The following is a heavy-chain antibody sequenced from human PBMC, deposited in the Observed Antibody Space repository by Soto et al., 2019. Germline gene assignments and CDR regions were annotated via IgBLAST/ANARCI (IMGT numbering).Heavy chain of an antibody. V-gene: IGHV1-69*13. Sequence: SVKVSCKASGGTFSSYAISWVRQAPGQGLEWMGGIIPIFGTANYAQKFQGRVTITADESTSTAYMELSSLRSEDTAVYYCGPPYSSSTEGYYYGMDVWGQGTTVTVSS. CDR1: GGTFSSYA. CDR2: IIPIFGTA. CDR3: GPPYSSSTEGYYYGMDV. J-gene: IGHJ6*02. D-gene: IGHD6-6*01.